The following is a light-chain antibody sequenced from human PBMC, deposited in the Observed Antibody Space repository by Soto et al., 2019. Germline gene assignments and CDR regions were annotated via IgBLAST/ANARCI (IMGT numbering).Light chain of an antibody. Sequence: DIQMTQSPSTLSASVGDRVTITCRASQSMNIWLAWYQQKPGKAPNLLVSNASILESGVPSRFSGSGSETAFTLTISSLQPDDSATYYCQQYNTYPWTFGQGTKVEIK. V-gene: IGKV1-5*01. CDR1: QSMNIW. CDR2: NAS. J-gene: IGKJ1*01. CDR3: QQYNTYPWT.